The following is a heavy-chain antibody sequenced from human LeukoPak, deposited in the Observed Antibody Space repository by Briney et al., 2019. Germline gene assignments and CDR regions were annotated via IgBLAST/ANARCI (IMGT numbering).Heavy chain of an antibody. CDR3: ARSPRLMDYGDYVGAFDI. CDR2: INAGNGNT. D-gene: IGHD4-17*01. V-gene: IGHV1-3*03. CDR1: GYTFTSYA. Sequence: ASVKVSCKASGYTFTSYAMHWVRQAPGQRLEWMGWINAGNGNTKYSQEFQGRVTITRDTSASTAYMELSSLRSEDMAVYYCARSPRLMDYGDYVGAFDIWGQGTMVTVSS. J-gene: IGHJ3*02.